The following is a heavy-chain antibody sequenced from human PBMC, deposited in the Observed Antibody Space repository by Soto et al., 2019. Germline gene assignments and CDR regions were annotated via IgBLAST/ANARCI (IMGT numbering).Heavy chain of an antibody. J-gene: IGHJ6*02. D-gene: IGHD6-13*01. CDR1: GGSISSYY. CDR2: IYYSGST. V-gene: IGHV4-59*01. CDR3: ARDRRGYRALSSADYYYYYGMDV. Sequence: SETLSLTCTVSGGSISSYYWSWIRQPPGKGLEWIGYIYYSGSTNYNPSLKSRVTISVDTSKNQFSLKLSSVTAADTAVYYCARDRRGYRALSSADYYYYYGMDVWGQGTTVTVSS.